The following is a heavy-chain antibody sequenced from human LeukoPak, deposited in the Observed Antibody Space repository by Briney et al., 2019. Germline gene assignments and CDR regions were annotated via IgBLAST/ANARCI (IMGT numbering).Heavy chain of an antibody. CDR2: IIPSGGGT. V-gene: IGHV1-46*01. D-gene: IGHD3-10*01. CDR1: GYNLTTYY. Sequence: GASVKVSCKASGYNLTTYYMHWVRQAPGQGLEWMGIIIPSGGGTTYAQNFQDRVTMTRDTSTNTAYMELSSLRSEDTAVYYCARLLYYYGSGSYWYFDYWGQGTLVTVSS. CDR3: ARLLYYYGSGSYWYFDY. J-gene: IGHJ4*02.